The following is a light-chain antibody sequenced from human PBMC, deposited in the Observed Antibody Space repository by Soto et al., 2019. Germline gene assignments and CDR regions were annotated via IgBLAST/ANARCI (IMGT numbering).Light chain of an antibody. CDR2: GAS. J-gene: IGKJ2*01. CDR1: QSVSSN. CDR3: QQYNNRPPAT. V-gene: IGKV3-15*01. Sequence: EIVMTQSPATLSVSPGERATLSCRASQSVSSNLAWYQQKPGQAPRLLIYGASTRVAGIPARFSGSGSGTEFSLTISSLQSEDFAVYYCQQYNNRPPATFGQGNKLEIK.